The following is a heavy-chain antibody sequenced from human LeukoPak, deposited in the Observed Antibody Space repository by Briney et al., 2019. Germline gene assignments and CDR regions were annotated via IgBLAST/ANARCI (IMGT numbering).Heavy chain of an antibody. CDR2: ISSSSSTI. D-gene: IGHD4-17*01. J-gene: IGHJ4*02. CDR1: GFTFSSYS. CDR3: ARAGDGDYWYYFDY. V-gene: IGHV3-48*04. Sequence: PGGSLRLSCAASGFTFSSYSMNWVRQAPGKGLEWVSYISSSSSTIYYADSVKGRFTISRDNAKNSLYLQMNSLRAEDTAVYYCARAGDGDYWYYFDYWGQGTLVTVSS.